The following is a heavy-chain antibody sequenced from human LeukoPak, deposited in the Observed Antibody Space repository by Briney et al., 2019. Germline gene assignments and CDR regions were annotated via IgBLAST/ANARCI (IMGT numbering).Heavy chain of an antibody. V-gene: IGHV1-69*01. J-gene: IGHJ6*02. CDR3: ARTMGGRLQLRSLYYYYGMDV. Sequence: GASVKVSCKASGGTFSSYAISWVRQAPGQGLEWMGGIIPIFGTANYAQKFQGRVTITADESTSTAYMELSSLRSEDTAVYYCARTMGGRLQLRSLYYYYGMDVWGQGTTVTVSS. CDR2: IIPIFGTA. D-gene: IGHD2-2*01. CDR1: GGTFSSYA.